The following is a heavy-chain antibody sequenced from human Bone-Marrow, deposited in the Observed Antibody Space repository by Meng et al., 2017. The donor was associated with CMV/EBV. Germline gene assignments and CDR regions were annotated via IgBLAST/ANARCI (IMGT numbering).Heavy chain of an antibody. D-gene: IGHD2-15*01. Sequence: GGSLRLSCVASGFPFISYAMHWVRQTPGKGLEWVAAISFDGSRQYYPDSVKGRFTISRDNSKNTLYLQMNSLRAEDTAVYYCARRVAATPHLNWFAPWGQGPLVTVYS. CDR2: ISFDGSRQ. CDR3: ARRVAATPHLNWFAP. V-gene: IGHV3-30-3*01. CDR1: GFPFISYA. J-gene: IGHJ5*02.